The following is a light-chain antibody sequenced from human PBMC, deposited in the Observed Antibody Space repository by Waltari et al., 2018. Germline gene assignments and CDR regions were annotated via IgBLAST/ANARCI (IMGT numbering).Light chain of an antibody. CDR1: SSDVVGYNY. CDR3: CSYAGSYTFEV. J-gene: IGLJ1*01. CDR2: DVS. Sequence: QSALTQPRSVSGSPGQSVTISCTGTSSDVVGYNYVSWYQQHPGKAPKLMIYDVSKRPSGVPDRFSGSKSGNTASLTISGLQAEDEADYYCCSYAGSYTFEVFGTGTKVTVL. V-gene: IGLV2-11*01.